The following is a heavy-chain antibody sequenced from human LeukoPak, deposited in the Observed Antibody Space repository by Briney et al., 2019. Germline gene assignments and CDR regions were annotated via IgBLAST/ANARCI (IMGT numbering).Heavy chain of an antibody. CDR2: IYYSGST. CDR3: ARGRMTTVTRVGYYGMDV. J-gene: IGHJ6*02. V-gene: IGHV4-31*03. D-gene: IGHD4-17*01. CDR1: GGSISSGGYY. Sequence: SETLSLTCTVSGGSISSGGYYWSWIRQHPGKGLEWIGYIYYSGSTYYNPSIKSRVTISVDTSKNQFSLKLSSVTAADTAVYYCARGRMTTVTRVGYYGMDVWGQGTTVTVSS.